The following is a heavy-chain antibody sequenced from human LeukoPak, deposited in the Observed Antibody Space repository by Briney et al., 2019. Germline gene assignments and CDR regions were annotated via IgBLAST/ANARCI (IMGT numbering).Heavy chain of an antibody. CDR2: ISAYNGNT. D-gene: IGHD2-2*01. CDR3: AREDRPANLDGNDY. CDR1: GYTFTSYG. J-gene: IGHJ4*02. Sequence: ASVKVSCKASGYTFTSYGISWVRQAPGQGLEWMGWISAYNGNTNYAQKLQGRVTMTTDTSTSTAYMELRSLRSDDTAVYYCAREDRPANLDGNDYWGQGTLVTVSS. V-gene: IGHV1-18*01.